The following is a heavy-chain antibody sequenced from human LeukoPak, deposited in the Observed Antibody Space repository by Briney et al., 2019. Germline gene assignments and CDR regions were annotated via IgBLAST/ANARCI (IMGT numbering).Heavy chain of an antibody. J-gene: IGHJ5*02. CDR2: IYYSGST. V-gene: IGHV4-39*01. Sequence: SETLSLTCTVSGGSISSSSYYWGWIRQPPGKGLEWIGSIYYSGSTYYNPSLKSRVTISVDTSKNQFSLKLSSVTAADTAVYYCAGHSSGWNDWFAPWGQGTLVTVSS. CDR3: AGHSSGWNDWFAP. CDR1: GGSISSSSYY. D-gene: IGHD6-19*01.